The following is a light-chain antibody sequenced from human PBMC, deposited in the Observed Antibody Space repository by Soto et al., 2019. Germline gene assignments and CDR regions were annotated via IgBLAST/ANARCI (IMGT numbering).Light chain of an antibody. V-gene: IGKV1-27*01. CDR3: QKYDSAPIT. Sequence: DIQMTQSPSSLSASVGDSVPITCRASQGISNYLAWYQQTQGKVPKLLVYSASTLQSGVPSRFSGRGSGTDLTITISSLQPEDFETYYCQKYDSAPITFGQGTRLEIK. CDR2: SAS. CDR1: QGISNY. J-gene: IGKJ5*01.